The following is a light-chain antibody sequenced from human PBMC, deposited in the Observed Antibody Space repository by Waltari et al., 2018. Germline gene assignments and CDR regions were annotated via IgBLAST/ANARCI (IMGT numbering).Light chain of an antibody. J-gene: IGKJ2*01. CDR1: QSVSSD. Sequence: EIVMTQSPATLSVSPGERVTLSCRASQSVSSDLAWYQQKPGQAPRLLISGGSTRAAGIPARFSGSGSGTEFTLTISSLQSEDFAVYYCQQYNNWLYTFGQGTKLEIK. V-gene: IGKV3-15*01. CDR2: GGS. CDR3: QQYNNWLYT.